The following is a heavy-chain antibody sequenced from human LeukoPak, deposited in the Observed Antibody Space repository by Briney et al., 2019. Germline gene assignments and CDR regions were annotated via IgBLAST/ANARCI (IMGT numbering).Heavy chain of an antibody. CDR3: AKDDAIAAAGTGAFDI. V-gene: IGHV3-23*01. CDR2: ICGVANRT. Sequence: PGGSLRLSCAASGFTFSSYAMSWVRQAPGKGLEWVAAICGVANRTYYADSVKGRFTISRDNSKNTLYLQMNSLRAEDTAVYYCAKDDAIAAAGTGAFDIWGQGTMVTVSS. D-gene: IGHD6-13*01. J-gene: IGHJ3*02. CDR1: GFTFSSYA.